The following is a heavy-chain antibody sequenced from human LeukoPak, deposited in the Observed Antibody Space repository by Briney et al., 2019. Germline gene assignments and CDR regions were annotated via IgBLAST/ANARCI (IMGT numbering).Heavy chain of an antibody. CDR1: GGSISSRPYS. D-gene: IGHD6-13*01. J-gene: IGHJ4*02. V-gene: IGHV4-39*01. CDR2: FYYSGST. Sequence: SETLSLTCTVSGGSISSRPYSWGWIRQPPGKGLEWLGSFYYSGSTYYKPSLKSRVTISVDTSKNQFSLKLRSVTAADTAVYYCARLVVSSWYHGVLRGRDYWGQGTLVTVSS. CDR3: ARLVVSSWYHGVLRGRDY.